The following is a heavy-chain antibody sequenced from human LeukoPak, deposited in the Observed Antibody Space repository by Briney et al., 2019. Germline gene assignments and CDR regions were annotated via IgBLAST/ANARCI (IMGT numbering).Heavy chain of an antibody. Sequence: ASVKVSCKASGYXFTGYYIHWVRQAPGQGLEWMGWINAKNGDTYYSQKFQGRVTMTRDTSISTAYMELSTLTSDDTAVYYCARGERHFDYWGQGTLVTVSS. CDR2: INAKNGDT. CDR1: GYXFTGYY. V-gene: IGHV1-2*02. CDR3: ARGERHFDY. D-gene: IGHD1-1*01. J-gene: IGHJ4*02.